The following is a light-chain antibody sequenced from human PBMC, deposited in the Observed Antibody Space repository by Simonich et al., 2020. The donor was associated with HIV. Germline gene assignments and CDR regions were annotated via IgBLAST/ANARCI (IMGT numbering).Light chain of an antibody. CDR2: KDT. Sequence: SYDLTQPPSVSVSPGQTARISFSGDALPNPYAYWYQQKPGQAPVLCMYKDTERPSGIPERFSGASSGKTVTLTISGVQAEDEADYYCQSADSSGTYVVFGGGTKLTVL. CDR3: QSADSSGTYVV. J-gene: IGLJ2*01. CDR1: ALPNPY. V-gene: IGLV3-25*03.